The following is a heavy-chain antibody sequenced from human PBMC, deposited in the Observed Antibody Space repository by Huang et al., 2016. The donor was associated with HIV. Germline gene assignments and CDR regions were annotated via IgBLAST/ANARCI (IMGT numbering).Heavy chain of an antibody. V-gene: IGHV3-30*18. CDR2: ISYDGSNK. CDR1: GFTLSNYG. CDR3: AKDMDTNMDFFDY. Sequence: QVQLVESGGGVVQPGRSLRLSCAASGFTLSNYGIHWVRQAPGKGLEWVTFISYDGSNKDYAYSVKGRFTISRDNSKNTLYLQMNSLRTEDTAVYYCAKDMDTNMDFFDYWGQGTLVTVSS. D-gene: IGHD5-18*01. J-gene: IGHJ4*02.